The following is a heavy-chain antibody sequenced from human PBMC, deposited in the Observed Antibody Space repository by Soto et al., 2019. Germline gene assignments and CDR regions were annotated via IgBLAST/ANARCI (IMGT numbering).Heavy chain of an antibody. CDR3: ARRSYGSGVDL. D-gene: IGHD3-10*01. J-gene: IGHJ5*02. CDR2: IFYSGGT. CDR1: GGSISSSGHY. Sequence: QLQLQESGPGLVKPSEALSLTCTVSGGSISSSGHYWGWIRQTPGKGLEWIGNIFYSGGTHYNASFRSRVSISVDSCKNQPSLKVTSVTAADTAVYYCARRSYGSGVDLWGRGTLVTVSS. V-gene: IGHV4-39*01.